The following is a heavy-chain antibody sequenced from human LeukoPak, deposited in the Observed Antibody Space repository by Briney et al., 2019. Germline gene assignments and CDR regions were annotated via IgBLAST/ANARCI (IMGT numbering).Heavy chain of an antibody. J-gene: IGHJ4*02. CDR2: TYSGGST. CDR3: ATKRGYNYGLDY. CDR1: GFSVSSNY. Sequence: GGSLRLSCAASGFSVSSNYMSWVRQAPGKGLEWVSATYSGGSTSYADSVKGRFTISRDNSKNTLYLQMNSLRVEDTAVYYCATKRGYNYGLDYWGQGTLVTVSS. D-gene: IGHD5-18*01. V-gene: IGHV3-53*01.